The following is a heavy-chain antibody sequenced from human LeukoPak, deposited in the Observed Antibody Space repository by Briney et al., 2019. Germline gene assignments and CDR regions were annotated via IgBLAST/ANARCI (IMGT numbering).Heavy chain of an antibody. CDR1: GGSFSGYY. V-gene: IGHV4-34*01. J-gene: IGHJ4*02. Sequence: SETLSLTCAVYGGSFSGYYWSWIRQPPGKGLEWIGEINHSGSTNYNPSLKSRVTISVDTSKNQFSLKLSSLTAADTAVYCCARVGARRSSWLNYFDYWGQGTLVTVSS. D-gene: IGHD6-13*01. CDR3: ARVGARRSSWLNYFDY. CDR2: INHSGST.